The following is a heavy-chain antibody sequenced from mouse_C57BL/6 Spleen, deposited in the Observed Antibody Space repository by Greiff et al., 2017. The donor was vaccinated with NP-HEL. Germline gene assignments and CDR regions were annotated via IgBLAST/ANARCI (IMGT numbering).Heavy chain of an antibody. J-gene: IGHJ3*01. CDR3: ARKGIYYDYDEFAY. V-gene: IGHV5-4*01. CDR2: ISDGGSYT. CDR1: GFTFSSYA. Sequence: VQLKASGGGLVKPGGSLKLSCAASGFTFSSYAMSWVRQTPEKRLEWVATISDGGSYTYYPDNVQGRFTISRDNAKNNLYLQMSHLKSEDTAMYYCARKGIYYDYDEFAYWGQGTLVTVSA. D-gene: IGHD2-4*01.